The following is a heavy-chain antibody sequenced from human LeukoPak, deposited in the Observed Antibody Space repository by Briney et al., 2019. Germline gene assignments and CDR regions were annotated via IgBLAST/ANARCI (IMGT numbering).Heavy chain of an antibody. Sequence: PGGSLRLSCAASGFMFSSYWMHWVRQAPGKGLVWVSRINGDGSTTSYADSVKGRLTISRDNARNTLYLQMNSLRAEDTAVYYCARRTTVTTIDYWGQGTLVTVSS. CDR3: ARRTTVTTIDY. CDR2: INGDGSTT. CDR1: GFMFSSYW. J-gene: IGHJ4*02. V-gene: IGHV3-74*01. D-gene: IGHD4-17*01.